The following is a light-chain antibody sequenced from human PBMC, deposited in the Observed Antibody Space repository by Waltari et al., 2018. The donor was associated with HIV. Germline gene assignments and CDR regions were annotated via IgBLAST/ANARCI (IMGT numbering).Light chain of an antibody. CDR2: DVN. CDR1: FRDVGGYNF. V-gene: IGLV2-11*01. Sequence: QSALTQPRSVSGSPGQSVTISCSGPFRDVGGYNFVSWYQQHSGKAPKLVIFDVNKRPAGVPDRFSGSKSGNTASLTVSGLQAEDEADYFCCSYAGSFTLLFGGGTNLAVL. J-gene: IGLJ3*02. CDR3: CSYAGSFTLL.